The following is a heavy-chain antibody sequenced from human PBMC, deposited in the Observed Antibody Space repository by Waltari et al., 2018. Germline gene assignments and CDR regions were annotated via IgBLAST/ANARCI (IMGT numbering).Heavy chain of an antibody. Sequence: QVQLQQSGPGLVKPSQTLSLTCAISGESVSSNSSAWNWIRTHPSRGLEWLGRTYYRAKWYNDYAVSVKSRITINPDTSKNQFALQLNSVTPEDTAVYYCARGLTQWLVGDWFDPWGQGTLVTVSS. D-gene: IGHD6-19*01. CDR2: TYYRAKWYN. CDR1: GESVSSNSSA. CDR3: ARGLTQWLVGDWFDP. V-gene: IGHV6-1*01. J-gene: IGHJ5*02.